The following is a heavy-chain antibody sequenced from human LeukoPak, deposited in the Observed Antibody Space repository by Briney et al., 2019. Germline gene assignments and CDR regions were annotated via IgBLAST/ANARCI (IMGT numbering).Heavy chain of an antibody. V-gene: IGHV3-23*01. CDR1: GFTFSTCA. D-gene: IGHD3-22*01. Sequence: GGSLRLSCTASGFTFSTCAMNWVRQAPGKGLEWVSSLSGSGSGIYYADSVKGWFTISRDNSKNTLSLQMNGLRAEDTAVYYCAKGGNYDSSASPYYYFYYMDVWGKGTTVTVSS. CDR2: LSGSGSGI. CDR3: AKGGNYDSSASPYYYFYYMDV. J-gene: IGHJ6*03.